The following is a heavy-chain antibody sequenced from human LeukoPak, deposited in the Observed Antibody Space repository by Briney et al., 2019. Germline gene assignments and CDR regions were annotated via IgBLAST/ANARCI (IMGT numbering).Heavy chain of an antibody. V-gene: IGHV3-66*01. CDR2: IYSGGST. CDR1: GFTVSSNY. D-gene: IGHD6-13*01. J-gene: IGHJ4*02. Sequence: GGSLRLSCAASGFTVSSNYMSWVRQAPGKGLEWVSVIYSGGSTYYADSVKGRLTISRDNSKNTLYLQMNSLRAEDTAVYYCARGGYSSSWYYFDYWGQGTLVTVSS. CDR3: ARGGYSSSWYYFDY.